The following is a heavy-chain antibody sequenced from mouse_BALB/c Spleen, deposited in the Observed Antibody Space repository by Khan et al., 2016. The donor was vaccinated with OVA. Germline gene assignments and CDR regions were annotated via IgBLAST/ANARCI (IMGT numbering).Heavy chain of an antibody. J-gene: IGHJ2*01. V-gene: IGHV5-6*01. CDR3: ARHTGTPFDY. D-gene: IGHD4-1*01. CDR2: ISSGGSYT. CDR1: GFTFSSYG. Sequence: EVELVESGGDLVKPGGSLKLSCAASGFTFSSYGMSWVRQTPDKRLEWVATISSGGSYTYYPDSVKGRFTISRDNAKNTLYLQMSSLKSEDTAMYYYARHTGTPFDYWGRGTTLTGSS.